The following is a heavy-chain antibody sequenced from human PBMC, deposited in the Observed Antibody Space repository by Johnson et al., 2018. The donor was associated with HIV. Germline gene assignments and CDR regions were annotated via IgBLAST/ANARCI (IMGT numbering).Heavy chain of an antibody. J-gene: IGHJ3*02. CDR2: IHPDGITT. V-gene: IGHV3-74*03. CDR3: AKGKDSSSWFDAFDI. CDR1: GFTFRSYW. D-gene: IGHD6-13*01. Sequence: VQLVESGGGLVQPGGSLRLSCEASGFTFRSYWMHWVRQAPGKGLVWVSRIHPDGITTSYAESVKGRFTISRDNAQNTLYLQMNSLRAEDTALYYCAKGKDSSSWFDAFDIWGQGTMVTVSS.